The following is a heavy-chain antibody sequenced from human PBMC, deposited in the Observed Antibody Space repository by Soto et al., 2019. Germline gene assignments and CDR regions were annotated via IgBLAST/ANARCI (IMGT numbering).Heavy chain of an antibody. CDR1: GYTFTSYD. CDR2: MNPNSGNT. J-gene: IGHJ6*02. V-gene: IGHV1-8*01. CDR3: ARLGDSKIWSGDSYGMDV. Sequence: ASVKVSCKASGYTFTSYDINWVRQATGQVLEWIGWMNPNSGNTGYAQKFQGRVTMTRNTSISTAYMELSSLRSEDTAVYYWARLGDSKIWSGDSYGMDVWGQATTVNVSS. D-gene: IGHD3-3*01.